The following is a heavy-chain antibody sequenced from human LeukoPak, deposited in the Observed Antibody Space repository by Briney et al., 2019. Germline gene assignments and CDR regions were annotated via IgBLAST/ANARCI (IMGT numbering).Heavy chain of an antibody. CDR1: GYTFTGYY. J-gene: IGHJ6*02. Sequence: ASVTVSCKASGYTFTGYYMHWVRQAPGQGLEWMGWINPNSGGTNYAQKFQGRVTMTRDTSISTAYMELSRLRSDDTAVYYCARDWGIVGATTVGYYYGMDVWGQGTTVTVSS. CDR2: INPNSGGT. D-gene: IGHD1-26*01. V-gene: IGHV1-2*02. CDR3: ARDWGIVGATTVGYYYGMDV.